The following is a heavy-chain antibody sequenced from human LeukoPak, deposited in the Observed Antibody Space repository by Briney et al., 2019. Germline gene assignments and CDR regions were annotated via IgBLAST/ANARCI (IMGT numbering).Heavy chain of an antibody. CDR2: ISGSGGST. V-gene: IGHV3-23*01. CDR1: GFTFSSYA. J-gene: IGHJ4*02. D-gene: IGHD2-15*01. CDR3: ARDRGGGSGSDY. Sequence: GGSLRLSCAASGFTFSSYAMSWVRQAPGKGLEWVSGISGSGGSTYYADSVKGRFTISRDNSRNTLYLQMNSLRAEDTAVYYCARDRGGGSGSDYWGQGTLVTVSS.